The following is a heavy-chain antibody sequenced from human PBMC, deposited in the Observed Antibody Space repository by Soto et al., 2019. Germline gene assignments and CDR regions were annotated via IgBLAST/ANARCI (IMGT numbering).Heavy chain of an antibody. CDR2: VKPKSLGETI. CDR3: TADLVGLSRIIDY. V-gene: IGHV3-15*07. D-gene: IGHD2-2*01. CDR1: GIIFRDAW. J-gene: IGHJ4*02. Sequence: EVQLMESGGGLVEPGGSLRVSCAVSGIIFRDAWLNWVRQAPEEGLEWVGRVKPKSLGETIYYAAPVKGRFTISRDDSENTLYLEMNSLKIEDTAVYYCTADLVGLSRIIDYWGQGTLVTVSS.